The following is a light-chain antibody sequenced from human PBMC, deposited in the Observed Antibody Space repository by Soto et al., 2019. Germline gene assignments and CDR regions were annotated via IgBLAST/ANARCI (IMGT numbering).Light chain of an antibody. Sequence: EIVLTQSPATLSLSPGEGSTLSCRASQSVSSYLAWYQQKPGQAPRLLIYDASNRATGIPARFSGSGSVTDFTLIISIIAPEDFAVYYCQQRSKWPVTFGLGTTVEV. CDR3: QQRSKWPVT. CDR2: DAS. J-gene: IGKJ1*01. V-gene: IGKV3-11*01. CDR1: QSVSSY.